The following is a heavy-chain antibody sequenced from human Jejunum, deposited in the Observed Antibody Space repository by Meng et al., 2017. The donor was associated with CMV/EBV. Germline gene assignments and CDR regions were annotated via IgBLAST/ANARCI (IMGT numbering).Heavy chain of an antibody. Sequence: AMQWVRQAPGKGLEWLAVISHDGNTIFHADSMKGRFNISRDNSKNTVDLQISSLRPEDTAIYYCARGRHCTNSYCVFRYGLDVWGQGTTVTVSS. CDR1: A. CDR2: ISHDGNTI. CDR3: ARGRHCTNSYCVFRYGLDV. V-gene: IGHV3-30-3*01. J-gene: IGHJ6*02. D-gene: IGHD2-8*01.